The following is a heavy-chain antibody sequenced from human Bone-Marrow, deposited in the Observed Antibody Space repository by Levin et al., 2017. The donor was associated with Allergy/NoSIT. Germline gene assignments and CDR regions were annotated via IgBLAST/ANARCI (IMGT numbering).Heavy chain of an antibody. CDR1: GGSISSSNW. CDR3: AGTTPKQGGSIGVLYYYGMDV. V-gene: IGHV4-4*02. J-gene: IGHJ6*02. D-gene: IGHD2-15*01. Sequence: RSQTLSLTCAVSGGSISSSNWWSWVRQPPGKGLEWIGEIYHSGSTNYNPSLKSRVTISVDKSKNQFSLKLSSVTAADTAVYYCAGTTPKQGGSIGVLYYYGMDVWGQGTTVTVSS. CDR2: IYHSGST.